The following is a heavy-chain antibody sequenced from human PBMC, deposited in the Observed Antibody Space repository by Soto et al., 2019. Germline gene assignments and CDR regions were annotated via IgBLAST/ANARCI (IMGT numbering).Heavy chain of an antibody. Sequence: QLQLQESGSGLVKPSQTLSLTCAVSGGSISSGGYSWSWIRQPPGKGLEWIGYIYHSGSTYYNPSLKSRVTISVDRSKNQFPLQLSSVTAADTAVYYCARAGTDYAFGWFDPWGQGTLVTVSS. J-gene: IGHJ5*02. CDR1: GGSISSGGYS. D-gene: IGHD4-17*01. CDR3: ARAGTDYAFGWFDP. V-gene: IGHV4-30-2*01. CDR2: IYHSGST.